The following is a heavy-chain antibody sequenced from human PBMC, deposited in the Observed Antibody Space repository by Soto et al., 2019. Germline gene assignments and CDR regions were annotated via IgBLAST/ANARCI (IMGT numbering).Heavy chain of an antibody. J-gene: IGHJ6*02. CDR3: GRDAVTKRDFYYYGMDV. D-gene: IGHD4-4*01. Sequence: QVQLQESGPGLVKPSQTLSLTCTVSGGSIKNSGYYWSWIRQHPEKGLEWIGYISYSGSTDYAPYLKSRVTMSVDTSKNQFSLNLTSVTAADTAVYYCGRDAVTKRDFYYYGMDVWGRGTTVTVSS. V-gene: IGHV4-31*03. CDR2: ISYSGST. CDR1: GGSIKNSGYY.